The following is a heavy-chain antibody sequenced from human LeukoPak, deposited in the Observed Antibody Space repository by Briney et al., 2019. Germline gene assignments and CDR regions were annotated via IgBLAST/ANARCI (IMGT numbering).Heavy chain of an antibody. CDR1: GFTFSSYS. D-gene: IGHD2-15*01. J-gene: IGHJ4*02. V-gene: IGHV3-21*01. Sequence: GGSLRLSCAASGFTFSSYSMNWVRQAPGKGLEWVSSISSSSYIYYADSVKGRFTISRDNAKNSLYLQMNSLRAEDTAVYYCARTYCSGGSCYSIGYWGQGTLVTVSS. CDR2: ISSSSYI. CDR3: ARTYCSGGSCYSIGY.